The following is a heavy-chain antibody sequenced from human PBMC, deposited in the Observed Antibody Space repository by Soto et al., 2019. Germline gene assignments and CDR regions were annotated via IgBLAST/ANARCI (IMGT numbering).Heavy chain of an antibody. D-gene: IGHD6-19*01. CDR3: ARELLPQPDQIPRRAVAYDGY. V-gene: IGHV1-69*08. Sequence: QVQLVQSGAEVKKPGSSVKVSCKASGGTFSSYTISWVRQAPGQGLEWMGRIIPILGIANYAQKFQGRVTITADNSTSTAYLELSSLRSEDTAVYYCARELLPQPDQIPRRAVAYDGYWGQGTLVTVSS. J-gene: IGHJ4*02. CDR2: IIPILGIA. CDR1: GGTFSSYT.